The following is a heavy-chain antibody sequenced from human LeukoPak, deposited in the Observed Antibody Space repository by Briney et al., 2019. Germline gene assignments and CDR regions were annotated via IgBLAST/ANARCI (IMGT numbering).Heavy chain of an antibody. V-gene: IGHV3-21*01. CDR2: ISSSSSYI. D-gene: IGHD1-26*01. CDR1: GFTFSSYS. J-gene: IGHJ5*02. Sequence: GGSLRLSCAASGFTFSSYSMNWVRQAPGKGLEWVSSISSSSSYIYYADSVKGRFTISRDNSKNTLYLQMNSLRAEDTAVYYCARDNSVGDYAWWFDPWGQGTLVTVSS. CDR3: ARDNSVGDYAWWFDP.